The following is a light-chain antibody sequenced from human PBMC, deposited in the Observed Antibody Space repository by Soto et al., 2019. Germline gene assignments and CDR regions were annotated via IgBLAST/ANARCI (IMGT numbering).Light chain of an antibody. CDR2: GAS. CDR1: RSISRN. CDR3: QPHNNWPVVT. J-gene: IGKJ4*01. V-gene: IGKV3-15*01. Sequence: EMVLTQSPATLSGSPGERVTLPCRASRSISRNLAWYQQKAGQAPRLLIYGASTRATGIPDRFSGRGSGTEFTLTINGLQSEDFATYYCQPHNNWPVVTFGGGTRVEIK.